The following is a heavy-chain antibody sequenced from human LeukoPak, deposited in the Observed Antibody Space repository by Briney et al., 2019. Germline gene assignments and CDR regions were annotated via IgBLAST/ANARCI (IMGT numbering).Heavy chain of an antibody. Sequence: SVKVSCKASGYTFTSYYMHWVRQAPGRGLEWMGGIIPIFGTANYAQKFQGRVTITTDESTSTAYMELSSLRSEDTAVYYCARGFYGDYYNFDYWGQGTLVTVSS. D-gene: IGHD4-17*01. CDR1: GYTFTSYY. J-gene: IGHJ4*02. CDR3: ARGFYGDYYNFDY. CDR2: IIPIFGTA. V-gene: IGHV1-69*05.